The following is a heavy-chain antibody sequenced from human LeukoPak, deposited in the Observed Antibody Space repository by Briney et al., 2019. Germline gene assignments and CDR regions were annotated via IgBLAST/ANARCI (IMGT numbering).Heavy chain of an antibody. J-gene: IGHJ4*02. CDR1: GFTFTSYA. D-gene: IGHD3-22*01. CDR3: ARHYYDISGYYYPFDY. CDR2: VSGSGSDT. V-gene: IGHV3-23*01. Sequence: GGSLRLSCAASGFTFTSYAMSWVRQAPGKGLEWVSAVSGSGSDTYYADSVKGRFTISRDTPKNTVYLQMNSLRAEDTAVYYCARHYYDISGYYYPFDYWGQGTLVTASS.